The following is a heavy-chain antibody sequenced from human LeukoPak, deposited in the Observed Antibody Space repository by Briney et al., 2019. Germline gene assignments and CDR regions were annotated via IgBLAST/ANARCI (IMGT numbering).Heavy chain of an antibody. CDR3: ARVLEMATIGPGPSDY. Sequence: GGSLRLSCAASGFTFSSYAMSWVRQAPGKGLEWVSAISGSGGITYYADSVKGRFTISRDNAKNSLYLQMNSLRAEDTAVYYCARVLEMATIGPGPSDYWGQGTLVTVSS. J-gene: IGHJ4*02. CDR2: ISGSGGIT. D-gene: IGHD5-24*01. CDR1: GFTFSSYA. V-gene: IGHV3-23*01.